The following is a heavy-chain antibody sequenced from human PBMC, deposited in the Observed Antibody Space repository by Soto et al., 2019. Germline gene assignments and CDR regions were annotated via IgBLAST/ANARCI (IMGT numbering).Heavy chain of an antibody. CDR3: AKDLTSGSYSTDSYSYGMDV. CDR2: ISYDGSNK. CDR1: GFTFSSYG. J-gene: IGHJ6*02. Sequence: QVQLVESGGGVVQPGRSLRLSCAASGFTFSSYGMHWVRQAPGKGLEWVAVISYDGSNKYYADSVKGRFTISRDNSKNTLYLQRNSLRAEDTAVYYCAKDLTSGSYSTDSYSYGMDVWGQGTTVTVSS. D-gene: IGHD1-26*01. V-gene: IGHV3-30*18.